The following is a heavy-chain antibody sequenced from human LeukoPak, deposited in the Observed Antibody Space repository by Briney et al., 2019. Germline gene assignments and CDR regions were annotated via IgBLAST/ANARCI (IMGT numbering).Heavy chain of an antibody. Sequence: SETLSLTCTVSAASLSRYYWSWIRQPAGKGLEWIGHIHTIRSTNYNPSLKSRVTISVDTTKNQFSLKLSSASAPDTAVYYCARGSFASYGSGSYYLDYWGQGTLVTVSS. CDR3: ARGSFASYGSGSYYLDY. J-gene: IGHJ4*02. V-gene: IGHV4-4*07. D-gene: IGHD3-10*01. CDR2: IHTIRST. CDR1: AASLSRYY.